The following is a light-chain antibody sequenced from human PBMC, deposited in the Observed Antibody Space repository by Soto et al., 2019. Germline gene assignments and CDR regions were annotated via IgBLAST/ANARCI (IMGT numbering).Light chain of an antibody. CDR1: QSVTSY. CDR3: QQRSSWPIT. J-gene: IGKJ5*01. Sequence: IVLTHSPATLSLSPGERATLSCRASQSVTSYLAWYQQRPGQAPRLLIYDASRRATGIPARFSGSGSGADFTLTISTLEPEDFAVYYCQQRSSWPITFGQGTRLEIK. CDR2: DAS. V-gene: IGKV3-11*01.